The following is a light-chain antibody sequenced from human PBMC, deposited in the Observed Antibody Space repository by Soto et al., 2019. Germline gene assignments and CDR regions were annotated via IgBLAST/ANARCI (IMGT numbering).Light chain of an antibody. CDR3: QQYNSSWT. V-gene: IGKV1-5*03. CDR1: QSISSW. J-gene: IGKJ1*01. CDR2: KAS. Sequence: DIQMTQSPSTLSASVGDRVTITCRASQSISSWLAWYQQKPGKAPKLLIYKASSLESGVPSRFSGSGSGTEFTLTISSLQPYDFSTYYCQQYNSSWTFGQGTKVDIK.